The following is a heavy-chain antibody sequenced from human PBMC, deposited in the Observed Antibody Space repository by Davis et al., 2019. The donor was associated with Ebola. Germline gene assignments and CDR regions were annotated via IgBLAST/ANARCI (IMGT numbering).Heavy chain of an antibody. V-gene: IGHV1-3*01. CDR3: SRGGSYLGFDY. CDR1: GYTFTSYA. Sequence: ASVKVSCKASGYTFTSYAMHWVRQDAGQRLEWMGWINAGNGNTKYSQKFQGRVTITRDTSASTAYMELSSLRSEDTAVYYCSRGGSYLGFDYWGQGTLVTVSS. D-gene: IGHD1-26*01. J-gene: IGHJ4*02. CDR2: INAGNGNT.